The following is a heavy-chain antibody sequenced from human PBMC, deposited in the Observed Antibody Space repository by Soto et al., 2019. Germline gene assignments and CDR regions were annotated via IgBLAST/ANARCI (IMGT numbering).Heavy chain of an antibody. D-gene: IGHD1-26*01. CDR3: GRGRSGQIVVFY. CDR1: GYTFTGHY. CDR2: IGPESGAT. Sequence: ASVKVSCKASGYTFTGHYIHWVRQAPEQGPEWMGEIGPESGATRYAQRFQGRVTMTRDMSITTVYMELNNLSPDDTAVYYCGRGRSGQIVVFYWGPGTTVTVYS. J-gene: IGHJ4*02. V-gene: IGHV1-2*02.